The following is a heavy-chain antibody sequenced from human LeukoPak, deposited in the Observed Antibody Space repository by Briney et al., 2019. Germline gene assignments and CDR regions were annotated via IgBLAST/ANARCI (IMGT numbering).Heavy chain of an antibody. CDR1: GFTFSGYW. CDR2: INSDGRST. D-gene: IGHD2-15*01. J-gene: IGHJ3*02. V-gene: IGHV3-74*01. Sequence: GGSLRLSCAASGFTFSGYWMHWVRQAPEKGLVWVSRINSDGRSTSYADSVKGRFTISRDNAKNSLYLQMNSLRAEDTAGYYCVRGYCSGGSCYARAFDIWGQGTMVTVSS. CDR3: VRGYCSGGSCYARAFDI.